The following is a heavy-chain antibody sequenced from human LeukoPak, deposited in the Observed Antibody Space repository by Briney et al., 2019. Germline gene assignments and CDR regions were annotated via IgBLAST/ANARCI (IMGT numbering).Heavy chain of an antibody. V-gene: IGHV3-74*01. CDR1: GFTFSGYW. J-gene: IGHJ4*02. D-gene: IGHD6-13*01. Sequence: GGSLRLSCAASGFTFSGYWMHWVRQAPGKGLVWVSRINTDGSSTSYADSVKGRFTISRDNAKNTLYLQMNSLRAEDTAVYYCANLAAASDYWGQGTLVTVSS. CDR3: ANLAAASDY. CDR2: INTDGSST.